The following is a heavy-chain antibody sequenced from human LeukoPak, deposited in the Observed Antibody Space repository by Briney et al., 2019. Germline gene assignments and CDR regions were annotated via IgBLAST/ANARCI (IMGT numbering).Heavy chain of an antibody. Sequence: QPGGSLRLSCAASGFTFSSFSMNWVRQAPGKGLEWVSAISGSGGSTYYADSVKGRFTISRDNSKNTLYLQMNSLRAEDTAVYYCAKALLLWFGELLPDWFDPWGQGTLVTVSS. J-gene: IGHJ5*02. V-gene: IGHV3-23*01. CDR3: AKALLLWFGELLPDWFDP. D-gene: IGHD3-10*01. CDR2: ISGSGGST. CDR1: GFTFSSFS.